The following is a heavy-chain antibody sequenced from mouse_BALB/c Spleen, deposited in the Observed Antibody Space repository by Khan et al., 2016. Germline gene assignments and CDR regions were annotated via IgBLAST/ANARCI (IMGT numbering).Heavy chain of an antibody. Sequence: QMQLEESGPGLVAHSQSLSITCTVSGFSLTSYGVHWVRQPPGKGLEWLGVIWAGGSTNYNSALMSRLSISTDNSKSQVFLKMNSLQTDDTAMYYCARGGSITTATVAYWGQGTLVTVSA. V-gene: IGHV2-9*02. CDR3: ARGGSITTATVAY. CDR1: GFSLTSYG. D-gene: IGHD1-2*01. J-gene: IGHJ3*01. CDR2: IWAGGST.